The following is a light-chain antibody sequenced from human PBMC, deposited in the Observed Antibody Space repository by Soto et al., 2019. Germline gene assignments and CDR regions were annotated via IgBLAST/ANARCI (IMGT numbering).Light chain of an antibody. Sequence: QLVLTQSPSASASLGASVKLTCTLSSGHSSYAIAWHQQQPQKGPRYLMKLNSDGSHNKGDGIPDRFSGSSSGAERYLTISSLQSEDEGDYYCQTWGTGIRVFGGGTKLTVL. J-gene: IGLJ2*01. CDR2: LNSDGSH. V-gene: IGLV4-69*01. CDR1: SGHSSYA. CDR3: QTWGTGIRV.